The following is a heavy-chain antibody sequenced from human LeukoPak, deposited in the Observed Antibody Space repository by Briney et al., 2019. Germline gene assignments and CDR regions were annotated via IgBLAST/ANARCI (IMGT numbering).Heavy chain of an antibody. CDR2: ISYDGSNK. D-gene: IGHD6-13*01. CDR3: ARDLGAAAGTVYYYYGMDV. CDR1: GFTFSNYA. Sequence: GGSLRLSCAASGFTFSNYAMHWVRQAPGKGLEWVTVISYDGSNKYYADSVKGRFTISRDNSKNTLYLQMNSLRAEDTAVYYCARDLGAAAGTVYYYYGMDVWGKGTTVTVSS. V-gene: IGHV3-30*04. J-gene: IGHJ6*04.